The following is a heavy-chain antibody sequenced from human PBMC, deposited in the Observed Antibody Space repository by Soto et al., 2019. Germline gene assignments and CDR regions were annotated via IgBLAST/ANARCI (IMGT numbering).Heavy chain of an antibody. CDR3: ARASYYDFWSGYYWQSDYYYYYGMDV. CDR1: GGTFGSYA. V-gene: IGHV1-69*13. Sequence: SVKVSCKASGGTFGSYAISWVRQAPGQGLEWMGGIIPIFGTANYAQKFQGRVTITADESTSTAYMELSSLRSEDTAVYYCARASYYDFWSGYYWQSDYYYYYGMDVWGQGTTVTVSS. J-gene: IGHJ6*02. CDR2: IIPIFGTA. D-gene: IGHD3-3*01.